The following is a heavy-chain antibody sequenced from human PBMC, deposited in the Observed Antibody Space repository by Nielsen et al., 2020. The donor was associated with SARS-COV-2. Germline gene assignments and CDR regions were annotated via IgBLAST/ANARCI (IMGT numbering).Heavy chain of an antibody. CDR2: INPSGGST. CDR1: GYTFTSYY. D-gene: IGHD5-18*01. J-gene: IGHJ4*02. V-gene: IGHV1-46*01. CDR3: ARDRDSCGLSTYYFDY. Sequence: ASVKVSCKASGYTFTSYYMHWVRQAPGQGLEWMGIINPSGGSTSYAQKFQGRVTMTRDTSTSTVYMELSSLRSEDTAVYYCARDRDSCGLSTYYFDYWGQGTLVTVSS.